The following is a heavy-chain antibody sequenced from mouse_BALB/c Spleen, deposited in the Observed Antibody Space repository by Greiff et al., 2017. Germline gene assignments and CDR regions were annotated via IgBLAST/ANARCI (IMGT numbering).Heavy chain of an antibody. J-gene: IGHJ3*01. CDR1: GFTFSSFG. V-gene: IGHV5-17*02. CDR2: ISSGSSTI. D-gene: IGHD2-1*01. CDR3: ATPVYGNYAWFAY. Sequence: EVQLVESGGGLVQPGGSRKLSCAASGFTFSSFGMHWVRQSPEKGLEWVAYISSGSSTIYYADTVKGRFTISRDNPKNTLFLQMTSLRSEDTAMYYCATPVYGNYAWFAYWGQGTLVTVSA.